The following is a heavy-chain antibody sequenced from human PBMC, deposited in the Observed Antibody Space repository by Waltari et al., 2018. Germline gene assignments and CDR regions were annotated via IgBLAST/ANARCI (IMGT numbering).Heavy chain of an antibody. Sequence: QLQLQESGPGLVKPSETLSLTCTVSGGSISSSSYYWGWIRQPPGKGLEWIGSIDYSGSTDYNPSLKSRVTISVDTSKNQFSLKLSSVTAADTAVYYCARLSRTNWGEAFDIWGQGTMVTVSS. V-gene: IGHV4-39*01. D-gene: IGHD7-27*01. CDR3: ARLSRTNWGEAFDI. J-gene: IGHJ3*02. CDR1: GGSISSSSYY. CDR2: IDYSGST.